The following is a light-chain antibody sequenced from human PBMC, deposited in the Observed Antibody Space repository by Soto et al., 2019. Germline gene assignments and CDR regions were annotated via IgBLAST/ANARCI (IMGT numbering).Light chain of an antibody. CDR3: CSYAGSYKGYV. J-gene: IGLJ1*01. CDR1: SSDAGGYNY. CDR2: DVS. V-gene: IGLV2-11*01. Sequence: QSALTQPRSVSGSPGQSVTISCTGTSSDAGGYNYVSWYQQHPGKAPKLMIYDVSKRPSGVPDRFSGSKSGNTASLTISGLQAEDEADYYCCSYAGSYKGYVFGTGTQLTVL.